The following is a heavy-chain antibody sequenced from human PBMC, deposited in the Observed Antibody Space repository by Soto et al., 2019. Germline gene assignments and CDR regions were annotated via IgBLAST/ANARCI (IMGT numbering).Heavy chain of an antibody. Sequence: QVQLVQSRGEVKKPGASVKVSCKTSGYSFTTYGISWVRQAPGQGLEWMGWISGYNGNTNYAQKLQGRVTMTTDTSTSKAYMELRSLRSDDTAVYYGAREGPAPYYHYGMDVWGQGSTVTVSS. J-gene: IGHJ6*02. CDR3: AREGPAPYYHYGMDV. CDR1: GYSFTTYG. CDR2: ISGYNGNT. V-gene: IGHV1-18*01.